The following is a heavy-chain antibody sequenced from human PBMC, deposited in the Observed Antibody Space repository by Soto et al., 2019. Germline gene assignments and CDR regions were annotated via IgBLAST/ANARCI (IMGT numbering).Heavy chain of an antibody. CDR2: ISYDGSNK. Sequence: GGSLRLSCAASGFTFSSYAMNWVRQAPGKGLEWVAVISYDGSNKFYADSVKGRFTISRDNSKNTLYLQMNSLRAEDTAVYYCARTRDDSSGYYPYYFDYWGQGTLVTVSS. V-gene: IGHV3-30-3*01. J-gene: IGHJ4*02. CDR1: GFTFSSYA. D-gene: IGHD3-22*01. CDR3: ARTRDDSSGYYPYYFDY.